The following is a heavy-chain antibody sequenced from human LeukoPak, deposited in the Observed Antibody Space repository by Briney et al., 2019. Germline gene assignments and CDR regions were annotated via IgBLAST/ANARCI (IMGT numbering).Heavy chain of an antibody. Sequence: SETLSLTCTVSGGSISSGSYYWSWIRQPAGKGLEWIGRIYTSGSTNYNPSLKGRVTISVDTSKNQFSLKLSSVTAADTAVYYCARSPEFLEWYFLDYWGQGTLVTVSS. V-gene: IGHV4-61*02. CDR1: GGSISSGSYY. D-gene: IGHD3-3*01. CDR2: IYTSGST. J-gene: IGHJ4*02. CDR3: ARSPEFLEWYFLDY.